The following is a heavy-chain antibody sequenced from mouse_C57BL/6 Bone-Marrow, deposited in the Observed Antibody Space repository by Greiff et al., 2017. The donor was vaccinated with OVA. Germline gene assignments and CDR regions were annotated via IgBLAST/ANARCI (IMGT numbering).Heavy chain of an antibody. V-gene: IGHV1-22*01. CDR2: INPNNGGT. CDR1: GYTFTDYN. J-gene: IGHJ2*01. Sequence: EVHLVESGPELVKPGASVKMSCKASGYTFTDYNMHWVKQSHGKSLEWIGYINPNNGGTSYNQKFKGKATLTVNKSSSTAYMELRSLTSEDSAVYYCARGYSNLFDYWGQGTTLTVSS. D-gene: IGHD2-5*01. CDR3: ARGYSNLFDY.